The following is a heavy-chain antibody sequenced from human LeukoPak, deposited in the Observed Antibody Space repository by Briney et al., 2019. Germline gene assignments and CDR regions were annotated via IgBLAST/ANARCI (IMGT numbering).Heavy chain of an antibody. CDR2: INPINGGT. D-gene: IGHD1-26*01. CDR1: GYTFTAYY. Sequence: GASVKVSCKASGYTFTAYYMHWVRQAPGQGLEWMGWINPINGGTKYAQKFQGRVTMTRDTSISTAYMELSRLRFDDTAVYYCARVLQGELVPFDYWGQGTLVTVSS. CDR3: ARVLQGELVPFDY. V-gene: IGHV1-2*02. J-gene: IGHJ4*02.